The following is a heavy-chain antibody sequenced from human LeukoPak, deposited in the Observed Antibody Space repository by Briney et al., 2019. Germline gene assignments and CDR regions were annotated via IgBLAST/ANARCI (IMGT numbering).Heavy chain of an antibody. CDR2: IIPIFGTA. CDR1: RGTFSSYA. Sequence: ASVKVSCKACRGTFSSYAISWVRQAPGQGLEWMGEIIPIFGTANYAQKFQGRVTITADESTSTAYMELSSLRSEDTAVYYCASSFNCSSTSCYFDWGQGTLVTVSS. CDR3: ASSFNCSSTSCYFD. J-gene: IGHJ4*02. V-gene: IGHV1-69*01. D-gene: IGHD2-2*01.